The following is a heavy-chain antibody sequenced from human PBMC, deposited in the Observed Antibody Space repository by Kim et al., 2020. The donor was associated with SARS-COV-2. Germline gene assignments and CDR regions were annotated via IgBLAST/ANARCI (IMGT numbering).Heavy chain of an antibody. J-gene: IGHJ4*02. V-gene: IGHV3-7*01. Sequence: ESWKGLLTTSRDTANNSRYLQLNSLRAEDTAVYYCARAVAMVRGVHFDYWGQGTLVTVSS. CDR3: ARAVAMVRGVHFDY. D-gene: IGHD3-10*01.